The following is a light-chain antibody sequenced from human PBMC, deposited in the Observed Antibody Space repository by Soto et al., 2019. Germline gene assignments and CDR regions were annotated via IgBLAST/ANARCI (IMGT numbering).Light chain of an antibody. CDR1: QDISNY. V-gene: IGKV1-9*01. CDR3: QQVNSYPLT. CDR2: ATS. Sequence: DIQLTQSPSFLSASVGDRVTITCRASQDISNYLAWYLQKPGKAPKFLIYATSTVQSGVPARFSGSGSGTEFTLTITSLQPEDFATYYCQQVNSYPLTLGGGTKVDTK. J-gene: IGKJ4*01.